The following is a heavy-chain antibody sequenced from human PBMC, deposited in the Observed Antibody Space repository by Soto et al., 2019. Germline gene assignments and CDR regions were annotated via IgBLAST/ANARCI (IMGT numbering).Heavy chain of an antibody. CDR1: GGTVSNSA. Sequence: QVQLVQSGAEVKKPGSSVKVSCKASGGTVSNSAISWLRQAPGQGLEWMGGIIPIFCPATYSQKFQDRVTITADESTGTGYMELSSLTSEDTGGYFCGRGSSWTKVEYWGQGTLVTVSS. V-gene: IGHV1-69*01. CDR2: IIPIFCPA. J-gene: IGHJ4*02. D-gene: IGHD6-13*01. CDR3: GRGSSWTKVEY.